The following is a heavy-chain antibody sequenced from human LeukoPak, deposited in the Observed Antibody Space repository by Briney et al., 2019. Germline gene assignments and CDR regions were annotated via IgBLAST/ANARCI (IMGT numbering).Heavy chain of an antibody. V-gene: IGHV4-34*01. CDR3: AKTPRVTTVTTGNGFDY. Sequence: SETLSLTCAVYGGSFSGYYWSWIRQPPGKGLEWIGEINHSGSTNYNPSLKSRVTISVDTSKNQFSLKLSSVTAADTAVYYCAKTPRVTTVTTGNGFDYWGQGTLVTVSS. D-gene: IGHD4-17*01. CDR1: GGSFSGYY. J-gene: IGHJ4*02. CDR2: INHSGST.